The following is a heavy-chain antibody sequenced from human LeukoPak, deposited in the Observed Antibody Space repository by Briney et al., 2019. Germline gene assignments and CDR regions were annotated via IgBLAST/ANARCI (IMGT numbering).Heavy chain of an antibody. D-gene: IGHD1-26*01. Sequence: ASVKVSCKASGYTFTSYDINWVRQATGQGLEWMGWMNPNSGNTGYAQKFQGRVTMTRDTSISTAYMELSRLRSDDTAVYYCARVRGSPDDAFDIWGQGTMVTVSS. CDR3: ARVRGSPDDAFDI. CDR1: GYTFTSYD. J-gene: IGHJ3*02. V-gene: IGHV1-8*01. CDR2: MNPNSGNT.